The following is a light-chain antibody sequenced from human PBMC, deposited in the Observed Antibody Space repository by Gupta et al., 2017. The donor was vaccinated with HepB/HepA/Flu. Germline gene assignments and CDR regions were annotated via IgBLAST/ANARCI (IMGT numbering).Light chain of an antibody. CDR1: SSNIGSNT. Sequence: QSVPTQPPSASATPGQRVTIPCSGRSSNIGSNTVNWYQQLPGTAPKLLIYSNNQRPSGVPDRFSGSKSGTSASLAISGLQSEDEADYYCAAWDDSLNGHVVFGGGTKLTVL. CDR2: SNN. V-gene: IGLV1-44*01. J-gene: IGLJ2*01. CDR3: AAWDDSLNGHVV.